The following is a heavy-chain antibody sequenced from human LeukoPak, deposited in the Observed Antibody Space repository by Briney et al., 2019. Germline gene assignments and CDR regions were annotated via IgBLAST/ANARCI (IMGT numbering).Heavy chain of an antibody. CDR1: GGSFSGYY. D-gene: IGHD3-22*01. Sequence: KSSETLSLTCAVYGGSFSGYYWSWIRQPPGKGLGWIGEINHSGSTNYNPSLKSRVTISVDTSKSQFSLKLNSMTAADTAVYYCARGAQTYYDKAPVDYWGQGTLVTVSS. CDR2: INHSGST. V-gene: IGHV4-34*01. J-gene: IGHJ4*02. CDR3: ARGAQTYYDKAPVDY.